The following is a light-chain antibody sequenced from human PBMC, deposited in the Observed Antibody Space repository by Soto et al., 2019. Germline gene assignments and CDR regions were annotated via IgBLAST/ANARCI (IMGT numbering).Light chain of an antibody. Sequence: DIPLTQSPSTLSASVGDRATITCRASQSISSWLAWYQQKPGKAPKLLVYKASSLESGVPSRFSGSGSGTEFTLTISTLQPDDFANYYCQQYEAYPLTFGGGTKVEI. CDR2: KAS. V-gene: IGKV1-5*03. CDR3: QQYEAYPLT. J-gene: IGKJ4*01. CDR1: QSISSW.